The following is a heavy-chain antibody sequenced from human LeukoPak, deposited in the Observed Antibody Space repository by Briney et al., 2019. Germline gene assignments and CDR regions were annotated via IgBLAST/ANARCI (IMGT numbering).Heavy chain of an antibody. V-gene: IGHV1-18*01. CDR2: ISAYNGNT. CDR3: ARGHVPAKYYYDSSGYSGDY. CDR1: GYTFTRYG. D-gene: IGHD3-22*01. J-gene: IGHJ4*02. Sequence: ASVKVSCKASGYTFTRYGITWVRQAPGQELEWMGWISAYNGNTNYAQKLQGRVTMTTDSSTSTAYMELRSLRSEDTAVYYCARGHVPAKYYYDSSGYSGDYWGQGTLVTVSS.